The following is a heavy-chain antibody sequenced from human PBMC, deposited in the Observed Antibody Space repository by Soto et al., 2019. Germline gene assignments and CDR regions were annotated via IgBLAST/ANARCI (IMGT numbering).Heavy chain of an antibody. CDR1: GGSVSSDGYY. Sequence: QVQLQESGPGLVKPSQSLSLTCTVSGGSVSSDGYYWSWVRQHSGRGLEWIGYIYNSGTTFYNPSLKSRVSISIRTSKNQFSLSLSSVTAADTAVYYWARVVITTDYYYYGTDIWGQGTTVTVSS. CDR2: IYNSGTT. CDR3: ARVVITTDYYYYGTDI. D-gene: IGHD3-10*01. V-gene: IGHV4-31*03. J-gene: IGHJ6*02.